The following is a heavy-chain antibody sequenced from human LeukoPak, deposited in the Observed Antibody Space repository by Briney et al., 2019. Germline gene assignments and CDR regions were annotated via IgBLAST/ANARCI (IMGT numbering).Heavy chain of an antibody. CDR3: ARLPSIRPIGSGSYYNVFSTYYYYMDV. J-gene: IGHJ6*03. Sequence: PSETLSLTCAVYGGSFSGYYWSWIRQPPGKGLEWIGEINHSGSTNYNPSLKSRVTISVDTSKNQFSLKLSSVTAADTAVYYCARLPSIRPIGSGSYYNVFSTYYYYMDVWGKGTTVTISS. CDR1: GGSFSGYY. D-gene: IGHD3-10*01. V-gene: IGHV4-34*01. CDR2: INHSGST.